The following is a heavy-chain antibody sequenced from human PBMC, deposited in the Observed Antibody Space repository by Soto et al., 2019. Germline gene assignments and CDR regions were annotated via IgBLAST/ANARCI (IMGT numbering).Heavy chain of an antibody. D-gene: IGHD2-21*01. J-gene: IGHJ5*02. CDR2: INPNNGGT. CDR1: GYIFTDYY. CDR3: ARPYCGTNSCHNWFDP. Sequence: QVQLVQSGAEVKKPGASVKVSCKASGYIFTDYYMNWERQAPGQGLEWMGRINPNNGGTDYAQKFQGRVTMTMDTTITTAYMELSRLTSDDTAVYYCARPYCGTNSCHNWFDPWGQGTLVTVSS. V-gene: IGHV1-2*06.